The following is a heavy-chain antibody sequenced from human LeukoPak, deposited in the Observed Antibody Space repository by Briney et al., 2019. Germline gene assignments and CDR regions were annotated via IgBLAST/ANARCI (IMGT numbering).Heavy chain of an antibody. Sequence: GGSLRLSCAASGFTVSSNYMSWVRQAPGRGLEWVSVIYSGGSTYYADSVKGRFTISRDNSKNTLYLQMNSLRAEDTAVYYCARDSAAAVPLTFDIWGQGTMVTVSS. D-gene: IGHD6-13*01. CDR1: GFTVSSNY. J-gene: IGHJ3*02. V-gene: IGHV3-53*01. CDR3: ARDSAAAVPLTFDI. CDR2: IYSGGST.